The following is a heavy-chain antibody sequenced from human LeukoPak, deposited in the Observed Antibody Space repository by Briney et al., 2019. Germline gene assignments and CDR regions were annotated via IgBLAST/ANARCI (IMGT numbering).Heavy chain of an antibody. J-gene: IGHJ5*02. CDR2: IYTSGST. D-gene: IGHD2-2*01. CDR1: GGSISSYY. V-gene: IGHV4-4*07. Sequence: SETLSLTCTVSGGSISSYYWSWSRQPAGKGLEWIGRIYTSGSTNYNPSLKSRVTISVDTSKNQFSLKLSSVTAADTAVYYCARDCSSTSCYSWFDPWGQGTLVTVSS. CDR3: ARDCSSTSCYSWFDP.